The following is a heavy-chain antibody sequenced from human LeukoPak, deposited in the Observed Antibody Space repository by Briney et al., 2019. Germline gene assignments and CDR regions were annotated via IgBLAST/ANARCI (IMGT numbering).Heavy chain of an antibody. V-gene: IGHV3-74*01. CDR2: INSDGSST. CDR1: GFTFSSYW. D-gene: IGHD2-8*01. Sequence: GGSLRLSCAASGFTFSSYWMHWVRQAPGKGLVWVSRINSDGSSTSYADSVKGRFTISRDNAKNTLYLQMNSLRAEDTAVYYCSKDGCVNGICYFEKWGQGTLVTVSS. CDR3: SKDGCVNGICYFEK. J-gene: IGHJ4*02.